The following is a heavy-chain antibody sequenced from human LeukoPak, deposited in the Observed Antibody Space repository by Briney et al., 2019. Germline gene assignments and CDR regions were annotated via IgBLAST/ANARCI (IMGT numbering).Heavy chain of an antibody. CDR3: ARDRRPHSSSWAYDY. CDR1: GFTFSSYW. J-gene: IGHJ4*02. Sequence: GGSLRLSCAASGFTFSSYWMSWVRQAPGKGLEWVANIKQDGSEKYYVDSVKGRFTISRDNAKNSLYLQMNSLRAEDTAVYYCARDRRPHSSSWAYDYWGQGTLVTVSS. V-gene: IGHV3-7*01. CDR2: IKQDGSEK. D-gene: IGHD6-13*01.